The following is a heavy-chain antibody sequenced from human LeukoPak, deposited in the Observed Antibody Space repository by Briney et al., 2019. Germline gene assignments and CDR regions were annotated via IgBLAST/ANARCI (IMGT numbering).Heavy chain of an antibody. CDR3: ANIFGGNSHRSDY. CDR2: IKTKTDGGTT. Sequence: GGPLRLSCAASGFTFSSAWMSWVRQAPGQGLEWLGRIKTKTDGGTTDYAAPVKGRFTISRDDSKDTLYLQMNSLKSDDTAVYYCANIFGGNSHRSDYWGQGTLVTVSS. CDR1: GFTFSSAW. J-gene: IGHJ4*02. D-gene: IGHD4-23*01. V-gene: IGHV3-15*01.